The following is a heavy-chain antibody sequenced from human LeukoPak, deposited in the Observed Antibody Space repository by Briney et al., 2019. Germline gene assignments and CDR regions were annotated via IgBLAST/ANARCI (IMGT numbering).Heavy chain of an antibody. V-gene: IGHV4-38-2*02. D-gene: IGHD2-2*01. CDR1: GYSISSGYY. Sequence: SETLSLTCTVSGYSISSGYYWGWIRQPPGKGLEWIGSIYYSGSTYYNPSLKSRVTISVDTSKNQFSLKLSSVTAADTAVYYCAKESSCSSTSYSFYYYYYYMDVWGKGTTVTVSS. CDR2: IYYSGST. J-gene: IGHJ6*03. CDR3: AKESSCSSTSYSFYYYYYYMDV.